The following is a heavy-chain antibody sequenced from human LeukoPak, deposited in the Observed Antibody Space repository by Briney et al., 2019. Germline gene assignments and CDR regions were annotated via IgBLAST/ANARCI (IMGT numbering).Heavy chain of an antibody. CDR1: GFTFSSYA. V-gene: IGHV3-23*01. CDR2: ISGCGGST. J-gene: IGHJ4*02. D-gene: IGHD6-19*01. Sequence: GGSLRLSCAASGFTFSSYATSCVPHAPGEGVEWVSVISGCGGSTYYADSVKSRFTISRDNSKNTLYLKMNCLRAEDTAVYYCARDLSQEWEASSGCIYWGQGTLVTVSS. CDR3: ARDLSQEWEASSGCIY.